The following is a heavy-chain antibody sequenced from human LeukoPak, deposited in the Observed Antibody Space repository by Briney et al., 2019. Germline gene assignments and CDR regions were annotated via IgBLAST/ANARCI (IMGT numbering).Heavy chain of an antibody. Sequence: GGSLRLSCAASGFSLRPYSMNWVRQAPGKGLEWVSHINSGSSYIYYADSVKGRFTISRDNAKNSLYLQMNSLRAEDTAVYYCTTDPLWFGETPPDYWGQGTLVTVSS. CDR1: GFSLRPYS. CDR2: INSGSSYI. V-gene: IGHV3-21*01. CDR3: TTDPLWFGETPPDY. J-gene: IGHJ4*02. D-gene: IGHD3-10*01.